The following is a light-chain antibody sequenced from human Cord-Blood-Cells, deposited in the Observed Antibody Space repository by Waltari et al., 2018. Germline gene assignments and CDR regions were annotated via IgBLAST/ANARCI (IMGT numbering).Light chain of an antibody. CDR2: GVS. CDR3: CSYAGSYTFVV. Sequence: QSALTQPRSVSGSPGQSVTIPCTATSSDVGGYNYVSWYQQHPGRAPKLMIYGVSKRPSGVPDHFPASKPGNTASRTISGLHAEDEADYSCCSYAGSYTFVVFGGGTKLPVL. V-gene: IGLV2-11*01. CDR1: SSDVGGYNY. J-gene: IGLJ2*01.